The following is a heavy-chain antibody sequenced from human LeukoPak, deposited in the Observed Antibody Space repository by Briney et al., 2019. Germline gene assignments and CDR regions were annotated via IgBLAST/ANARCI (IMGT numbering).Heavy chain of an antibody. V-gene: IGHV5-51*01. J-gene: IGHJ4*02. CDR3: ARQESGGLFDS. CDR1: GYSFTCYS. D-gene: IGHD3-10*01. Sequence: GESLKISCTGSGYSFTCYSIGWVRQMPGQGLEWIGLIYSGDCDTRYSPSFQGHVTLSADNSITTAYLQWSSLRASDTAMYYCARQESGGLFDSWGQGIQVTVSS. CDR2: IYSGDCDT.